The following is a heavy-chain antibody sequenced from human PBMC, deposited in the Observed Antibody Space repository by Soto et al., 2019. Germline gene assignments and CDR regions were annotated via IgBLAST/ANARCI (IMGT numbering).Heavy chain of an antibody. CDR2: INPDSGDT. D-gene: IGHD2-8*01. V-gene: IGHV1-2*02. Sequence: ASVKVSCKASGYTFTGYYMHWVRQAPGQGLEGVGWINPDSGDTNYAQKCQGRVTVTRDTSISTGYMEENGLKSDDTAVYYYAQLVSFTKPRWDSW. J-gene: IGHJ5*01. CDR1: GYTFTGYY. CDR3: AQLVSFTKPRWDS.